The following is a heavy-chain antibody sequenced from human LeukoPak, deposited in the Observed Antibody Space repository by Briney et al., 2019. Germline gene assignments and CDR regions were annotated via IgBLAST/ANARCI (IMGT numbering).Heavy chain of an antibody. D-gene: IGHD3-22*01. CDR3: ARDGGHSSGFYRLDH. Sequence: SETLSLTCTVSGDSISSGDYYWSWIRQPAGKGLEWIGRISSSGSTNYNPSLKSRVSISVDTSKNQFSLSLRSVTPSDTAVYYCARDGGHSSGFYRLDHWGQGILVSVSS. V-gene: IGHV4-61*02. CDR1: GDSISSGDYY. CDR2: ISSSGST. J-gene: IGHJ4*02.